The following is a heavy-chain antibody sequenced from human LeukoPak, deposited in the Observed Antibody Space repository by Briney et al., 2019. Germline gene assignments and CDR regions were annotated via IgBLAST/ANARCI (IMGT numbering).Heavy chain of an antibody. CDR3: PRPHTSGWYFDL. CDR1: GGSISSSSYY. J-gene: IGHJ2*01. V-gene: IGHV4-39*01. Sequence: SETLSLTCTVSGGSISSSSYYWGWIRQPPGKGLEWIGSIYYSGSTYYNPPLKSRVTISVDTSKNQFSLKLSSVTAADTAVYYCPRPHTSGWYFDLWGRGTLVTVSS. CDR2: IYYSGST.